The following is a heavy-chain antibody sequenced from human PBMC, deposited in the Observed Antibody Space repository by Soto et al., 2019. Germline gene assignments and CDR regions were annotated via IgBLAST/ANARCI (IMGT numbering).Heavy chain of an antibody. Sequence: GGALRLSCAASGFTFNNAWMSWVRQAPGKGLEWVGRIKSKTDGGTTDYAAPVKGRFTISRDDSKNTLYLQMNSLKTEDTAVYYCTTVSWGLGGCSYVSVGDYDYSGQGTLVIVSS. D-gene: IGHD5-18*01. CDR1: GFTFNNAW. CDR3: TTVSWGLGGCSYVSVGDYDY. J-gene: IGHJ4*02. CDR2: IKSKTDGGTT. V-gene: IGHV3-15*01.